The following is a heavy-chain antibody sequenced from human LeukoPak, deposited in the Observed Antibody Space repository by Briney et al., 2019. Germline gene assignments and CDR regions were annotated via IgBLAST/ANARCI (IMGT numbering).Heavy chain of an antibody. CDR1: GGSISSGDYY. Sequence: SETLSLTCTVSGGSISSGDYYWGWIRQPPGKGLEWIGYIYYSGRTYYSPSLKSRVTISVDTSKNQFSLKLSSVTAADTAVYYCAREVVEYQLLNLFDYWGQGTLVTVSS. J-gene: IGHJ4*02. D-gene: IGHD2-2*01. CDR2: IYYSGRT. V-gene: IGHV4-30-4*08. CDR3: AREVVEYQLLNLFDY.